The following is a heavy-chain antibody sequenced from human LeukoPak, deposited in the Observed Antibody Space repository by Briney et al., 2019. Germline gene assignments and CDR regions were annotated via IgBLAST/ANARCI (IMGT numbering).Heavy chain of an antibody. J-gene: IGHJ4*02. D-gene: IGHD5-12*01. CDR2: IFYSGSA. CDR1: GDSISSTSYY. V-gene: IGHV4-39*01. Sequence: PSETLSLTCIVSGDSISSTSYYWAWIRQPPGKGLEWIGMIFYSGSAYYTPSLRGRVTLSVDTSRNQFSLNLISVTAADTGVYFCARPYGGDGGYWGQGTLVTVSS. CDR3: ARPYGGDGGY.